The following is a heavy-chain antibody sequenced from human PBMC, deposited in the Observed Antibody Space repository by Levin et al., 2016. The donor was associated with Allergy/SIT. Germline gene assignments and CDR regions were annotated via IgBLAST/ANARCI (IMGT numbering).Heavy chain of an antibody. D-gene: IGHD4-23*01. CDR3: AREAVVSPHYYYYYGMDV. J-gene: IGHJ6*02. V-gene: IGHV3-66*01. CDR2: IYSGGST. Sequence: VRQMPGKGLEWVSVIYSGGSTYYADSVKGRFTISRDNSKNTLYLQMNSLRAEDTAVYYCAREAVVSPHYYYYYGMDVWGQGTTVTV.